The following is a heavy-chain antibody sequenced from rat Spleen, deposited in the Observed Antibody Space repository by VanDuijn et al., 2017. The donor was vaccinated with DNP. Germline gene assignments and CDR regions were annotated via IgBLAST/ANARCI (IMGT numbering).Heavy chain of an antibody. J-gene: IGHJ2*01. CDR1: GFSFSTFP. CDR2: SSPGGDSS. D-gene: IGHD1-1*01. V-gene: IGHV5-46*01. Sequence: EVQLVESGGGLVQPGRSMELSCVASGFSFSTFPMAWVRQAPTKGLEWVATSSPGGDSSHYRDSVKGRFTISRDNAKSTLYLQMNSLRSEDTATYYCTRYYDSFDYWGQGVMVTVSS. CDR3: TRYYDSFDY.